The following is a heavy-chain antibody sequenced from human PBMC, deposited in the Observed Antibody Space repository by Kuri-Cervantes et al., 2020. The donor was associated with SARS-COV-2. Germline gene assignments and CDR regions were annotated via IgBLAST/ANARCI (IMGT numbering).Heavy chain of an antibody. D-gene: IGHD2-21*01. CDR2: INPNSGGT. V-gene: IGHV1-2*04. J-gene: IGHJ6*02. CDR3: ARDLWRGSMNYYYYYGMDV. CDR1: GYTFTGYY. Sequence: ASVKVSCKASGYTFTGYYMHWVRQAPGQGLEWMGWINPNSGGTNYAQKFQGWVTMTRDTSISTAYMELSSLRSEDTAVYYCARDLWRGSMNYYYYYGMDVWGQGTTVTVSS.